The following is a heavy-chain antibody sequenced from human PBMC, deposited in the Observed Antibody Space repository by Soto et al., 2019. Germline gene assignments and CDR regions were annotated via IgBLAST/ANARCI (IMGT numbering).Heavy chain of an antibody. D-gene: IGHD4-4*01. CDR2: ISGSGGST. V-gene: IGHV3-23*01. Sequence: EVQLLESGGGLVQPGGSLRLSCAASGFTFSSYAMSWVRQAPGKGLEWVSAISGSGGSTYYADSVKGRFTISRDNSKNTLYLQMNRLRAEDTAVYYCAKCSSDSNYVPRDYWGQGTLVTVSS. J-gene: IGHJ4*02. CDR1: GFTFSSYA. CDR3: AKCSSDSNYVPRDY.